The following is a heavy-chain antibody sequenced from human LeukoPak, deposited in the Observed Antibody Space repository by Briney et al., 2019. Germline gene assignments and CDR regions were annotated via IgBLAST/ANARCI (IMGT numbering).Heavy chain of an antibody. D-gene: IGHD3-10*01. CDR2: ISNTGGST. CDR1: GFTFSSYA. V-gene: IGHV3-23*01. Sequence: GGSLRLSCAASGFTFSSYAMSRVRQAPGKGLEWVSVISNTGGSTFYADSVKGRLTISRDNSKNTLYLQMNSLRAEDTAVYYCAKRASGSGTSLYYFDYWGQGTLVTVSS. CDR3: AKRASGSGTSLYYFDY. J-gene: IGHJ4*02.